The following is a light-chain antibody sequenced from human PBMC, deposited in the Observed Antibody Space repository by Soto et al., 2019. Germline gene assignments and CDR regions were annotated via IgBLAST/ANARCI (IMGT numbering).Light chain of an antibody. CDR1: HNIVNY. CDR2: GAS. Sequence: DIQMTQSPSTLSGSVGDRVTITCRASHNIVNYLNWYQRKPGKAPQLLIYGASSLQRGVPSRFSGSGSGADFTLTISTLQPEDFATFYCQQTYSVPLTFGGGTKVDIK. CDR3: QQTYSVPLT. J-gene: IGKJ4*01. V-gene: IGKV1-39*01.